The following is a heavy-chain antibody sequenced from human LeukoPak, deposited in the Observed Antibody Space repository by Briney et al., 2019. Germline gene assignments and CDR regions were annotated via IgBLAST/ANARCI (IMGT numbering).Heavy chain of an antibody. CDR2: IGARSGIV. CDR3: ARTYDFGRGPPGDAFDN. Sequence: GGSLRLSCSASGFTFTMFGMNWVRQAPGKGLEWVSYIGARSGIVYYADSVQGRFTISRDDAKDSVFLQMNSLRVDDTAVYYCARTYDFGRGPPGDAFDNWGQGTLVTVPS. CDR1: GFTFTMFG. J-gene: IGHJ3*02. V-gene: IGHV3-48*01. D-gene: IGHD3-3*01.